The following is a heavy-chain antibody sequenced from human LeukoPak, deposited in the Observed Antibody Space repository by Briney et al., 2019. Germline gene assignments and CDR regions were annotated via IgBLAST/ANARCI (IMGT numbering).Heavy chain of an antibody. Sequence: ASAKVSCKASGYTFTGYYMHWVRQAPGQGLEWMGWINPNSGGTNYAQKFQGRVTMARDTSISTAYMELSRLRSDDTAVYYCARDKVVGSSWYAYYYGMDAWGQGTTVTVSS. J-gene: IGHJ6*02. CDR2: INPNSGGT. CDR3: ARDKVVGSSWYAYYYGMDA. V-gene: IGHV1-2*02. D-gene: IGHD6-13*01. CDR1: GYTFTGYY.